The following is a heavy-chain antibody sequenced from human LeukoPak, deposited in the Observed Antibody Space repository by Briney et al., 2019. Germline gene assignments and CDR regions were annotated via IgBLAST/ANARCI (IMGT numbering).Heavy chain of an antibody. J-gene: IGHJ4*02. V-gene: IGHV3-9*01. CDR2: ISWNSGSI. CDR3: AKDLAYDSSGGFDY. CDR1: GFTFDDYA. D-gene: IGHD3-22*01. Sequence: GGSLRLSCAASGFTFDDYAMHWVRQAPGKGLEWVSGISWNSGSIGYADSVKGRFTISRDNAKNSLYLQMNSLRAEDTALYYCAKDLAYDSSGGFDYWGQGTLVTVSS.